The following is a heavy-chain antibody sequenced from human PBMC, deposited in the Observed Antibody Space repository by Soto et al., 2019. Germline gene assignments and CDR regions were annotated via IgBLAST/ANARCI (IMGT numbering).Heavy chain of an antibody. J-gene: IGHJ4*02. CDR3: ARARSVWYGDFDY. D-gene: IGHD6-19*01. CDR1: GFTFSNYD. V-gene: IGHV3-13*01. CDR2: LGSAGAT. Sequence: EVQLVESGGGLVQPGGSLRLSCAASGFTFSNYDMHWVRQGIGKGLEWVSGLGSAGATYYPGSGKGRFTISRENAKNSLYLQMNGLTVGDTAVYYCARARSVWYGDFDYWGQGTLVTVSS.